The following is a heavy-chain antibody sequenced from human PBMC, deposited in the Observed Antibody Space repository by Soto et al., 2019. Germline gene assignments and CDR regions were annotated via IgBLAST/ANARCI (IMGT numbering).Heavy chain of an antibody. V-gene: IGHV3-30*18. D-gene: IGHD3-3*01. CDR3: AQDLTILGAGPESIDN. Sequence: GGSLRLSCTASGFTFSSYGIHWVRQAPGKGLEWVAGISYDGRNRYYADPVEGRFTISRDNLRDTVYLQMDSPSPDDTAVYYCAQDLTILGAGPESIDNWGQGTPVTVSS. CDR2: ISYDGRNR. J-gene: IGHJ4*02. CDR1: GFTFSSYG.